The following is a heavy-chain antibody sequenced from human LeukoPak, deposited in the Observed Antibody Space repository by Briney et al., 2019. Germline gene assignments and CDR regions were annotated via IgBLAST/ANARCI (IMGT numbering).Heavy chain of an antibody. J-gene: IGHJ4*02. CDR1: GYTFTGYY. V-gene: IGHV1-3*03. CDR3: ARAMTTVTLFDY. Sequence: ASVKVSCKASGYTFTGYYMHWVRQAPGQRLEWMGWINAGNGNTKYSQEFQGRVTITRDTSASTAYMELSSLRSEDMAVYYCARAMTTVTLFDYWGQGTLVTVSS. D-gene: IGHD4-11*01. CDR2: INAGNGNT.